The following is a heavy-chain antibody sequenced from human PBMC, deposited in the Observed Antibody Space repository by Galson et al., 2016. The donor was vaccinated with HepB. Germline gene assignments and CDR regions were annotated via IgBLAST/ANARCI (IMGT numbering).Heavy chain of an antibody. CDR1: GFTLSRHS. Sequence: SLRLSCAGSGFTLSRHSMNWVRQAPGKGLEWISYISITSTTKYYADSVKGRFTISRDKAKNSLYLQMNSLRDEDTAVYYCARDDRWYYYDSSGYYYGAFDMWGQGTMVAVSS. J-gene: IGHJ3*02. CDR2: ISITSTTK. CDR3: ARDDRWYYYDSSGYYYGAFDM. D-gene: IGHD3-22*01. V-gene: IGHV3-48*02.